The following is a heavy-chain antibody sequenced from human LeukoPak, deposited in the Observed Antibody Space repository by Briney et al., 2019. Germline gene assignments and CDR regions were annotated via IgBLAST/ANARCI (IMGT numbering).Heavy chain of an antibody. J-gene: IGHJ5*02. D-gene: IGHD6-6*01. CDR2: INPNSGGT. V-gene: IGHV1-2*02. Sequence: ASVKVSCKASGYTFTGYYMHWVRQAPGQGLEWMGWINPNSGGTNYAQKFQGRVTMTRDTSISTAYMELSRLRSDDTAVYYCARSPPGGIATRRGFDPWGQGTLVTVSS. CDR3: ARSPPGGIATRRGFDP. CDR1: GYTFTGYY.